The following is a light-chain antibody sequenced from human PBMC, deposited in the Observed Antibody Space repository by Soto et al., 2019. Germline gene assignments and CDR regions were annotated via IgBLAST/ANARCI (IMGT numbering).Light chain of an antibody. CDR1: SSDVGAYYH. CDR2: EVS. V-gene: IGLV2-14*01. J-gene: IGLJ1*01. Sequence: QSVLTQPASVSGSPGQSITISCTGTSSDVGAYYHVSWYQQHPGKAPKLMIYEVSNRPSGVSNRFSGSKSGNTASLSISGLQAEDEADYYCISYTTISTYVFGTGTKVTVL. CDR3: ISYTTISTYV.